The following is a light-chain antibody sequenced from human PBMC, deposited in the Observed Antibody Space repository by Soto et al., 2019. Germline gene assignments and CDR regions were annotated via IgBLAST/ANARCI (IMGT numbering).Light chain of an antibody. CDR3: SSYTSSSTRV. CDR2: DVS. CDR1: SSDVGGYNY. J-gene: IGLJ2*01. Sequence: QSALTQPASVSGSPGQSITISCTGTSSDVGGYNYVYWYRQHPGKAPKLMIYDVSNRPSGVSNRFSGSKSGNTASLTISGLQAEDETDYYYSSYTSSSTRVFGGGTKVTV. V-gene: IGLV2-14*03.